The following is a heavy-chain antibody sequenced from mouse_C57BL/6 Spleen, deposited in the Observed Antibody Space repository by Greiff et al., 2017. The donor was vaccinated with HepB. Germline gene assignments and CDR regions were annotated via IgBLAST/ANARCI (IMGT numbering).Heavy chain of an antibody. Sequence: VQLQQSGAELMKPGASVKLSCKATGYTFTGYWIEWVKQRPGHGLEWIGVILPGSGRTNYNEKLKGKATFTADTSSNTAYMQLSSLTTEDSAIYYCARGDITTVVATGDFDYWGQGTTLTVSS. CDR1: GYTFTGYW. J-gene: IGHJ2*01. D-gene: IGHD1-1*01. CDR2: ILPGSGRT. V-gene: IGHV1-9*01. CDR3: ARGDITTVVATGDFDY.